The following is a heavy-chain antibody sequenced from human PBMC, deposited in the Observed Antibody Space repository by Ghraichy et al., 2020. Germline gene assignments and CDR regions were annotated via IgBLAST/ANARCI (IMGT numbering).Heavy chain of an antibody. CDR3: ARDSVNWNYGVEGAFDI. V-gene: IGHV4-4*07. Sequence: GSLRLSCTVSGGSISSYYWSWIRQPAGKGLEWIGRIYTSGSTNYNPSLKSRVTMSVDTSKNQFSLKLSSVTAADTAVYYCARDSVNWNYGVEGAFDIWGQGTMVTVSS. J-gene: IGHJ3*02. D-gene: IGHD1-7*01. CDR2: IYTSGST. CDR1: GGSISSYY.